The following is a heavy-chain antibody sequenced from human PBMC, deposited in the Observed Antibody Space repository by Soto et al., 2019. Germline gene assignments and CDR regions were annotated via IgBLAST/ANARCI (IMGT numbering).Heavy chain of an antibody. J-gene: IGHJ4*02. CDR3: AKGDRNSWGYFDY. CDR1: GFTFSSYG. CDR2: ISYDGSNK. V-gene: IGHV3-30*18. D-gene: IGHD1-7*01. Sequence: VQLAESGGGLVQPGGSLRLSCAASGFTFSSYGMHWVRQAPGKGLEWVAVISYDGSNKYYADSVKGRFTISRDNSKNTLYLQMNSLRAEDTAVYYCAKGDRNSWGYFDYWGQGTLVTVSS.